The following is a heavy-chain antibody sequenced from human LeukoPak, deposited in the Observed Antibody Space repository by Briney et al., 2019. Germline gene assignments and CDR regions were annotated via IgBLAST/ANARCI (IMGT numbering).Heavy chain of an antibody. V-gene: IGHV3-49*04. J-gene: IGHJ4*02. D-gene: IGHD1-26*01. CDR1: GFTIGDYA. CDR2: IRSKAYGGTT. CDR3: TRARPGIVGATLIPRYFDY. Sequence: PGGSLRLSCTASGFTIGDYAMSWVRQAPGQGLERVGFIRSKAYGGTTEYAASVKGRFTISRDDSKSIAYLQMNSLKTEDTAVYYCTRARPGIVGATLIPRYFDYWGQGTLVTVSS.